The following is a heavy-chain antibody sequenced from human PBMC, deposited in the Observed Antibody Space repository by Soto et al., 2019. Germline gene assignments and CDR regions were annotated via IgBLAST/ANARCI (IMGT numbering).Heavy chain of an antibody. J-gene: IGHJ4*02. Sequence: VQVLESGGGLVQPGGSLRLSCAGTGFTFSDFAMSWVRQAPGKGLEWVSRIYGGGNGPHYADSVKGRVTISRDNSKNTLYLQMNSLRAEDTAVYYCAKMEGMDPWAYSFDYWGQGTLVTVSS. CDR1: GFTFSDFA. V-gene: IGHV3-23*01. CDR2: IYGGGNGP. D-gene: IGHD2-2*03. CDR3: AKMEGMDPWAYSFDY.